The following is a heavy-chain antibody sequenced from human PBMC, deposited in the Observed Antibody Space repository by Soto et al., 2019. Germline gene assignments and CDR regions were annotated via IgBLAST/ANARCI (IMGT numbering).Heavy chain of an antibody. CDR3: AGGSSTNSYFFDS. V-gene: IGHV3-21*01. CDR2: ISSSSFHI. Sequence: PGGSLSLSCVASGISLNKYSMNWVRQAPGKGLEWVSSISSSSFHIYYADSVKGRFTISRDNAKSSLYLQMNSLTAEDTAIYYCAGGSSTNSYFFDSWGQETLVTVSS. CDR1: GISLNKYS. J-gene: IGHJ4*02. D-gene: IGHD6-13*01.